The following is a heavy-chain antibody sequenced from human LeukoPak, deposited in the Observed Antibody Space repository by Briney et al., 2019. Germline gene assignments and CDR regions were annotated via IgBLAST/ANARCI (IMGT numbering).Heavy chain of an antibody. J-gene: IGHJ4*02. CDR1: GFTFSSYG. CDR3: ARKAMVRGVIRLLGLLDY. V-gene: IGHV3-30*03. CDR2: ISYDGSNK. D-gene: IGHD3-10*01. Sequence: GGSLRLSCAASGFTFSSYGMHWVRQAPGKGLEWVAVISYDGSNKYYADSVKGRFTISRDNSKNTLYLQMNSLRAEDTAVYYCARKAMVRGVIRLLGLLDYWGQGTLVTVSS.